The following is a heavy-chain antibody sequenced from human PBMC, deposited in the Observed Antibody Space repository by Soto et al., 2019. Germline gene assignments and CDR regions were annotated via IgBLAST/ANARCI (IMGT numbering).Heavy chain of an antibody. V-gene: IGHV3-23*01. Sequence: GGSLRLSCAASGFTFSSYAMSWVRQAPGKGLEWVSAISGSGGSTYYADSVKGRFTISRDNSKNTLYLQMNSLRAEDTAVYYCEKNSDTAMVTGNFQHWGQGALVTVSS. CDR3: EKNSDTAMVTGNFQH. J-gene: IGHJ1*01. CDR2: ISGSGGST. CDR1: GFTFSSYA. D-gene: IGHD5-18*01.